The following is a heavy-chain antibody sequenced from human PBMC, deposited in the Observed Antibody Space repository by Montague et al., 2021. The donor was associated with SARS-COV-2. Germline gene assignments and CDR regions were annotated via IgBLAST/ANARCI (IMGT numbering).Heavy chain of an antibody. D-gene: IGHD3-9*01. Sequence: TLSLTCTVSGGSISSGGYYWSWIRQPPGKGLEWIGYIYYSGSTYYNPSLKRRVTISVDPSKNQFSLKLSSVTAADTAVYYCASACFLTGSNPGVPRYSYYYGMDVWGQGTTVTVSS. CDR1: GGSISSGGYY. CDR2: IYYSGST. CDR3: ASACFLTGSNPGVPRYSYYYGMDV. V-gene: IGHV4-31*03. J-gene: IGHJ6*02.